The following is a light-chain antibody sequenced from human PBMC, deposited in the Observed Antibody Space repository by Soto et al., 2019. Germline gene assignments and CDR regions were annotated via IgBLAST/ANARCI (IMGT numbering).Light chain of an antibody. CDR2: EVS. V-gene: IGLV2-8*01. CDR3: SSYAGSNIVV. J-gene: IGLJ2*01. CDR1: SIDVGGYNF. Sequence: QSALTQPPSASGSPGQSVTISCTGTSIDVGGYNFVSWYQQHPGKAPKLIIYEVSERPSGVPDRFSGSKSGNTASLTVSGLQAEDEADYYCSSYAGSNIVVFGGGTKLTVL.